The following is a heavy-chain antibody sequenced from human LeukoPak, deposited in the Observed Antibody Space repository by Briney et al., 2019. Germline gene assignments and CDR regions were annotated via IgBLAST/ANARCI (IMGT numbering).Heavy chain of an antibody. CDR2: ISYDGSNK. V-gene: IGHV3-30*18. D-gene: IGHD6-13*01. Sequence: GRSLRLSCAASGFTFSSYGMHWVRQAPGKGLEWVAVISYDGSNKYYADSVKGRFTISRDNSKNTLYLQMNSLRAEDTAVYYCAKGSSSWAYYYYGMDVWGQGTTVTVSS. CDR1: GFTFSSYG. CDR3: AKGSSSWAYYYYGMDV. J-gene: IGHJ6*02.